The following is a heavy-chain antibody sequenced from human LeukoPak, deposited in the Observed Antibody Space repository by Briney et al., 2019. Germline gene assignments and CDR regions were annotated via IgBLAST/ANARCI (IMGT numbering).Heavy chain of an antibody. CDR3: ARASYCRDGSCYSDY. J-gene: IGHJ4*02. D-gene: IGHD2-15*01. CDR1: GYTFTSYS. Sequence: GASVKVSCKASGYTFTSYSISWVRQAPGQGLEWMGWISAYNGNTISAKKVKGRVTMTTDTSTSTAYMELRSLKSDDTAVYYCARASYCRDGSCYSDYWGQGTLVTVSS. V-gene: IGHV1-18*01. CDR2: ISAYNGNT.